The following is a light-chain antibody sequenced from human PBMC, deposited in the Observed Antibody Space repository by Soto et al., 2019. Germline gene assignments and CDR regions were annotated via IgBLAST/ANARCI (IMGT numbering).Light chain of an antibody. CDR3: QQYNNRPWT. Sequence: AIQITQSPSSLSASFSYRVTITCRASQSIRNDLGWYQQKPGKAPNLLIYGASSLQSGVPSRFSGSGSGTEFTLTISSLQSVDFAVYSCQQYNNRPWTFGQGTKVDIK. CDR1: QSIRND. V-gene: IGKV1-6*01. CDR2: GAS. J-gene: IGKJ1*01.